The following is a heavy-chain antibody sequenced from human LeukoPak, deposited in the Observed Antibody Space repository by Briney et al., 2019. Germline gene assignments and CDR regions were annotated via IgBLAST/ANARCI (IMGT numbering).Heavy chain of an antibody. CDR3: ARADYSSTWSHDYYYMDV. J-gene: IGHJ6*03. Sequence: PGGSLRLSCAASGFTFSSYAMSWVRQAPGKGLEWVSEITGSGGGTYFADSVKGRFTISRDNSGNTLYLHMHSLRAEDTAVYYCARADYSSTWSHDYYYMDVWGKGTTVTVSS. D-gene: IGHD6-13*01. CDR1: GFTFSSYA. V-gene: IGHV3-23*01. CDR2: ITGSGGGT.